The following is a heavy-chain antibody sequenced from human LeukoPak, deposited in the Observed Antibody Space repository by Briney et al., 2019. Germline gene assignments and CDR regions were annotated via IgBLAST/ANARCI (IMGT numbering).Heavy chain of an antibody. J-gene: IGHJ6*03. Sequence: PGRSLRLSCEASGFTFSSYGMHWVRQAPGKGLEWVAVISYDGSNKYYADSVKGRFTISRDNSKNTLYLQMNSLRAEDTAVYYCARDPWGVPASNYYYYMDVWGKGTTVTVSS. V-gene: IGHV3-30*03. CDR2: ISYDGSNK. D-gene: IGHD2-2*01. CDR1: GFTFSSYG. CDR3: ARDPWGVPASNYYYYMDV.